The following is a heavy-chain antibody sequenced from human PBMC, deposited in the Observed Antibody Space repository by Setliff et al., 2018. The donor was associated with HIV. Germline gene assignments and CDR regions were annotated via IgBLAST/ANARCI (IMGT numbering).Heavy chain of an antibody. J-gene: IGHJ2*01. CDR2: IYNSGST. CDR1: GGSISSYY. D-gene: IGHD3-10*01. V-gene: IGHV4-4*09. Sequence: KTSETLSLTCTVSGGSISSYYWTWIRQPPGKGLEWIGYIYNSGSTYYEPSLRGRVTISIDRSKNQFSLKLNSVTAADTAVYYCARETNASGSLTAYWYFDLWGRGTLVTVSS. CDR3: ARETNASGSLTAYWYFDL.